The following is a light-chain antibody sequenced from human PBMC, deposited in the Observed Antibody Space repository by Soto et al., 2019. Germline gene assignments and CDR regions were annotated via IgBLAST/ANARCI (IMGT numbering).Light chain of an antibody. CDR1: QSVLVSSMNENC. J-gene: IGKJ1*01. CDR3: QQCYSPPWT. V-gene: IGKV4-1*01. CDR2: WAS. Sequence: DIVMTQSPASLAVSLGERAAIKCKSSQSVLVSSMNENCLGWYQQKPGQPPKLLIYWASTRASGIPDRFSGSGSWTDFTLTITTLQAEDVALYYCQQCYSPPWTFGQGTKVEIK.